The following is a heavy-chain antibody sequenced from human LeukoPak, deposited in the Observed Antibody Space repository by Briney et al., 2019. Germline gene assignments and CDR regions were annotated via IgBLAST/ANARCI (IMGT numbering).Heavy chain of an antibody. CDR3: ARIRRFPNWFDP. CDR1: GFAFSSYG. Sequence: QPGRSLRLSCAASGFAFSSYGMHWVRQAPGKGLEWVAVISYDGSNKGYADSVKGRFTISRDNSENTLYLQMNSLRAEDTAVYYCARIRRFPNWFDPWGQGTLVTVSS. V-gene: IGHV3-30*03. J-gene: IGHJ5*02. CDR2: ISYDGSNK. D-gene: IGHD2-21*01.